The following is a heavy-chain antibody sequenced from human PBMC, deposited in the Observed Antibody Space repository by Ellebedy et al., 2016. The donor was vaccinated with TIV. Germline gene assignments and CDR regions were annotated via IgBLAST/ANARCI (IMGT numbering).Heavy chain of an antibody. Sequence: AASVKVSCKASGYTFTGFYMHWVRQAPGQGLEWMGWINPNSGGTNYAQKFQGWVTMTRDTSIGTAYMELSRLRSDDTAVYYCARDGGSYSDFDYWGQGTLVTVSS. J-gene: IGHJ4*02. V-gene: IGHV1-2*04. CDR2: INPNSGGT. CDR3: ARDGGSYSDFDY. D-gene: IGHD1-26*01. CDR1: GYTFTGFY.